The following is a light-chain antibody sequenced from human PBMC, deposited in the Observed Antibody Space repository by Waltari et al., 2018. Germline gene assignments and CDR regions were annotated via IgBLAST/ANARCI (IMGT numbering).Light chain of an antibody. V-gene: IGKV3-20*01. Sequence: EIVLTQSPGTLSLSPGERATLSCRASQSVSGSYLAWYQQKPGQAPRLLLYGASSSATGSPDRFSGSESGTDFTLTISRLEPEDFAVYYCQQYGSAPRTFGGGTKVEIK. CDR2: GAS. CDR3: QQYGSAPRT. CDR1: QSVSGSY. J-gene: IGKJ4*01.